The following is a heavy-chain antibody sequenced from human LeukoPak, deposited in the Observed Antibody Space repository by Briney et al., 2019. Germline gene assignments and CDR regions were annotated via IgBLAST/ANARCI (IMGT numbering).Heavy chain of an antibody. CDR1: GGSFSGYY. CDR3: ASGILGGDPDGRHVDV. CDR2: INHSGST. Sequence: SETLSLTCAVYGGSFSGYYWSWIRQPPGKGLEWIGEINHSGSTNYNPSLKSRVTISVDTSKNQFSLKLSSVTAADTAVYYCASGILGGDPDGRHVDVWGQGTTVTVSS. V-gene: IGHV4-34*01. J-gene: IGHJ6*02. D-gene: IGHD2-21*02.